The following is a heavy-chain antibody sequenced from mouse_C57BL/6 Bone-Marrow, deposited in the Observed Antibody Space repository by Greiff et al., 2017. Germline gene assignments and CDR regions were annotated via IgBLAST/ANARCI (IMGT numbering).Heavy chain of an antibody. Sequence: VQLQQSGAELARPGASVKLSCKASGYTFTSYGISWVKQRTGKGLEWIGEIYPRSGNTYYNEKFKGKATLTADKSSSTAYMELRSLTSGDSAVYSCARVATCADQGDFDYWGQGTTLTVSA. J-gene: IGHJ2*01. V-gene: IGHV1-81*01. D-gene: IGHD3-2*02. CDR3: ARVATCADQGDFDY. CDR2: IYPRSGNT. CDR1: GYTFTSYG.